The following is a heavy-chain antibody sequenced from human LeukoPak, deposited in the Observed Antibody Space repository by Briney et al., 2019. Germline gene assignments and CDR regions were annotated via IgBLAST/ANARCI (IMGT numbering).Heavy chain of an antibody. CDR2: ISGSGGST. V-gene: IGHV3-23*01. J-gene: IGHJ5*02. CDR1: GFTFSSYA. Sequence: GGSLRLSCAASGFTFSSYAMSWVRQAPGKGLEWVSAISGSGGSTYYADSVKGRFTISRDNSKNTLNLQMNSLRAEDTAVYYCAKDPTVVTPRTDWFDPWGQGTLVTVSS. D-gene: IGHD4-23*01. CDR3: AKDPTVVTPRTDWFDP.